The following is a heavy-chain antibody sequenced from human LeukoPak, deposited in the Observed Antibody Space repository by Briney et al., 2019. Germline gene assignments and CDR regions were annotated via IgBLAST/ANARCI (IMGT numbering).Heavy chain of an antibody. Sequence: GGSLRLSCAASGFTFNSHEMNWVRQAPGKGLEWLSYISSSGSSVNYADSVKGRFTVSRDNAKNSLYLQMRGLTVEDTAIYYCARELSASYSFYYYGMDVWGQGATVTVSS. D-gene: IGHD1-26*01. CDR1: GFTFNSHE. J-gene: IGHJ6*02. CDR2: ISSSGSSV. V-gene: IGHV3-48*03. CDR3: ARELSASYSFYYYGMDV.